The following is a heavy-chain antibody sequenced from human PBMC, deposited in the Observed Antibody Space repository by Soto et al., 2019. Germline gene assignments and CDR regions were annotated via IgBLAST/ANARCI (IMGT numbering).Heavy chain of an antibody. CDR3: TRGPRPISTGTGAY. D-gene: IGHD3-10*01. V-gene: IGHV3-74*01. J-gene: IGHJ4*02. CDR2: IYNDGTCS. Sequence: EVQLVESGGGLVPPGGSVRLSCAASGFIFKMYWMHWVRQSPGKGLVWISRIYNDGTCSDYADSVRGRFTISRDNVNDTLYLQMNNLRAEDSGLYYCTRGPRPISTGTGAYWGQGTQVTVSS. CDR1: GFIFKMYW.